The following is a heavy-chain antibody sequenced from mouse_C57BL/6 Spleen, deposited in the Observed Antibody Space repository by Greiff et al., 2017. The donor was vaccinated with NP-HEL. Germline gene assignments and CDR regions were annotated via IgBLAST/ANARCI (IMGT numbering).Heavy chain of an antibody. CDR3: ARDPVVATEGYFDV. Sequence: EVQGVESGGGLVQSGRSLRLSCATSGFTFSDFYMEWVRQAPGKGLEWIAASRNKANDYTTEYSASVKGRFIVSRDTSQSILYLQMNALRAEDTAIYYCARDPVVATEGYFDVWGTGTTVTVSS. V-gene: IGHV7-1*01. CDR1: GFTFSDFY. CDR2: SRNKANDYTT. J-gene: IGHJ1*03. D-gene: IGHD1-1*01.